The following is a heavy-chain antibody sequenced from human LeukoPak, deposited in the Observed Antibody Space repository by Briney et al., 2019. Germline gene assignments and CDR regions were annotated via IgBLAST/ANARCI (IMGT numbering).Heavy chain of an antibody. V-gene: IGHV1-69*01. J-gene: IGHJ3*02. CDR2: IIPIFGTA. D-gene: IGHD2-2*01. Sequence: GSSVRVSCKASGGTFSIYAISWVRQAPGQGLEWMGGIIPIFGTANYAQKFQGRVTITADESTSTAYMELSSLRSEDTAVYYCARAQYCSSTSCPGSAFDIWGQGTMVTVSS. CDR1: GGTFSIYA. CDR3: ARAQYCSSTSCPGSAFDI.